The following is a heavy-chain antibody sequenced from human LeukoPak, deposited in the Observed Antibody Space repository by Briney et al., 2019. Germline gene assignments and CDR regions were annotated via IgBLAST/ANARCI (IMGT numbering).Heavy chain of an antibody. CDR2: IYTSGSSV. J-gene: IGHJ3*02. D-gene: IGHD3-10*01. CDR1: GFTFSDYY. CDR3: AKVAGWFGEFDAFDI. Sequence: GGSLRLSCAASGFTFSDYYMGWIRQAPGKGLEWISYIYTSGSSVFYADSVKGRFTISRDNAKNSLYLQMNSLRAEDTALYYCAKVAGWFGEFDAFDIWGQGTMVTVSS. V-gene: IGHV3-11*01.